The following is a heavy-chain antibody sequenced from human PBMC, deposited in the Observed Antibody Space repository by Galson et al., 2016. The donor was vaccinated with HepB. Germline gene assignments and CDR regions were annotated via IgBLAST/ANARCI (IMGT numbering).Heavy chain of an antibody. CDR3: ARMASGVSSSSFYFDS. V-gene: IGHV4-28*01. CDR2: IYYSGST. CDR1: GHSISSSNW. Sequence: SETLSLTCAVSGHSISSSNWWGWIRQPPGKGLEWIGYIYYSGSTYYSPSLKSRVTPSVDTSKNQFSLRLRSVTAVDTAVYYCARMASGVSSSSFYFDSWGQGTQVTVSS. J-gene: IGHJ4*02. D-gene: IGHD6-13*01.